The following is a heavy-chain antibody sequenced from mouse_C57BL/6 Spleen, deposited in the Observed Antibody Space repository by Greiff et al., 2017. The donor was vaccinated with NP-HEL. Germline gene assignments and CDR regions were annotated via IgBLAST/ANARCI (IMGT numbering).Heavy chain of an antibody. V-gene: IGHV1-19*01. CDR2: INPYNGGT. J-gene: IGHJ4*01. D-gene: IGHD2-2*01. Sequence: EVMLQESGPVLVKPGASVKMSCKASGYTFTDYYMNWVKQSHGKSLEWIGVINPYNGGTSYNQKFKGKATLTVDKSSSTAYMELNSLTSEDSAVYYCARKENMVTTGAMDYWGQGTSVTVSS. CDR3: ARKENMVTTGAMDY. CDR1: GYTFTDYY.